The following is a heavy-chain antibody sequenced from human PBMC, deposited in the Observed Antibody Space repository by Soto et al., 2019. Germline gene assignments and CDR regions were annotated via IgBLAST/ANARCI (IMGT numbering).Heavy chain of an antibody. J-gene: IGHJ4*02. D-gene: IGHD3-10*01. CDR3: AHYPLFGDYMYHFES. Sequence: QITLKESGPTLVKPTQTLTLTCTFSGFSLSTSRVGVGWIRQPPGKALEWLELIYWDADKRYSPFLKTRLTSTKVNSKNHVVRTMTKMDPGGTATYYFAHYPLFGDYMYHFESWGQGTLGPVFS. V-gene: IGHV2-5*02. CDR1: GFSLSTSRVG. CDR2: IYWDADK.